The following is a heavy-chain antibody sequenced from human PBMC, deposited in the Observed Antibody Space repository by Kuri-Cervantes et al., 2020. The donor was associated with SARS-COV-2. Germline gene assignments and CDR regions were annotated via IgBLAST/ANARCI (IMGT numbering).Heavy chain of an antibody. Sequence: ASVKVSCKASGYTFTGYYMHWVRQAPGQGLEWMGWINPNSGGTNYAQKFQGRVTMTRDTSISTAYMELSSLRSEDTAVYYCARDSGDWNPDGLDLWGQGTLVTVSS. CDR2: INPNSGGT. V-gene: IGHV1-2*02. J-gene: IGHJ3*01. CDR3: ARDSGDWNPDGLDL. D-gene: IGHD1-1*01. CDR1: GYTFTGYY.